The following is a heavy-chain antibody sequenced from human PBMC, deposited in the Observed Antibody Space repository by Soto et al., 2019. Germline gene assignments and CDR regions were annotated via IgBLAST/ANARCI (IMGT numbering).Heavy chain of an antibody. CDR3: ARVSAAGTRWFDS. CDR1: GASISSGGFY. CDR2: IDYRGRT. V-gene: IGHV4-31*03. J-gene: IGHJ5*01. D-gene: IGHD6-13*01. Sequence: QVQLQESGPGLVQPSQTLSLTCTVTGASISSGGFYWSWIRQFPGKGLEWIGYIDYRGRTFYNPSLKSRATISRDTSKSQFSLNVNSVTAADTAVFYCARVSAAGTRWFDSWGQGTLVPVSS.